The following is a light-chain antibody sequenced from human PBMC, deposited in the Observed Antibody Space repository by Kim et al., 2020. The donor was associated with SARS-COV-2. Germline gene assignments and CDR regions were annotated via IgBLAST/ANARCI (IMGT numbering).Light chain of an antibody. J-gene: IGKJ2*01. V-gene: IGKV1-27*01. CDR3: QKYNSGPYT. CDR1: QGIDNC. CDR2: GAS. Sequence: SASVGDRVTITCRASQGIDNCLAWYQQKPGKVPKLLIYGASTLQPGVPSRFSGSASGTDFTLTISSLQPEDVATYYCQKYNSGPYTFGQGTKLEI.